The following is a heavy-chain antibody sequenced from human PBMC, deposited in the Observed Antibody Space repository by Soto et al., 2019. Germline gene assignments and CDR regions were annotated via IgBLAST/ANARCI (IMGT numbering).Heavy chain of an antibody. Sequence: PSETLSLTCAVYGGSFSGYYWSWIRQPPGKGLEWIGEINHSGSTNYNPSLKSRVTISVDTSKNQFSLKLSSVTAADTAVYYCARGHGEWFGEFPNYGMDVWGQGTTVTVSS. V-gene: IGHV4-34*01. CDR3: ARGHGEWFGEFPNYGMDV. D-gene: IGHD3-10*01. CDR2: INHSGST. CDR1: GGSFSGYY. J-gene: IGHJ6*02.